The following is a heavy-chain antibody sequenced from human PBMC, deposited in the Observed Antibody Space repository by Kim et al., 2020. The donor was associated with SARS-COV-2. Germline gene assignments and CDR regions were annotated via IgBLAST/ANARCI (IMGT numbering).Heavy chain of an antibody. J-gene: IGHJ4*02. CDR3: ARVGFDSSSWYPYYFDY. V-gene: IGHV3-74*01. Sequence: VKGRFSISRDNAKNTLYLQMNSLRAEDTAVYYCARVGFDSSSWYPYYFDYWGQGTLVTVSS. D-gene: IGHD6-13*01.